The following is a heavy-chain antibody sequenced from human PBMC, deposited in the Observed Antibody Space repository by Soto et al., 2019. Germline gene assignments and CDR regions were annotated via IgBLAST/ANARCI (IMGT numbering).Heavy chain of an antibody. J-gene: IGHJ4*02. CDR3: ARGGYIDY. Sequence: EVQLVESGGGLVQPGGSLRLSCATSGFTFSNYAMHWVRLAPGTGLEYVSAISSNGGSTYYANSVKGRFMISRDNSKNTQSLQLGSLRAEDMAVYCCARGGYIDYWGQGTLVTVSS. CDR2: ISSNGGST. CDR1: GFTFSNYA. V-gene: IGHV3-64*01.